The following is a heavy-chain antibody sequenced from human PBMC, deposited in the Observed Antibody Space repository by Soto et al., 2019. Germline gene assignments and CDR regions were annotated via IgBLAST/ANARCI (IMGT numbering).Heavy chain of an antibody. CDR2: IYYSGST. CDR3: ASPKIAFYNWFDP. Sequence: SETLSLTCTVSGGSISSSSYYWGWIRQPPGKGLEWIGSIYYSGSTYYNPSLNSRVTISVDTSKNQFSLKLSSVTAADTDVYYCASPKIAFYNWFDPWGQGTLVTVS. CDR1: GGSISSSSYY. J-gene: IGHJ5*02. D-gene: IGHD3-3*02. V-gene: IGHV4-39*01.